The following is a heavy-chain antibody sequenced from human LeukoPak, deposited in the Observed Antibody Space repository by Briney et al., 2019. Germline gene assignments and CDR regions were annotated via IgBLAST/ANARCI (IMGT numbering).Heavy chain of an antibody. CDR3: ATLLLGVGGDY. D-gene: IGHD2-15*01. J-gene: IGHJ4*02. Sequence: GRSLRLSCAASGFTFSSYGMHWVRQAPGKGLEWVALISYDGSDKYYADSVKGRFTISRDNSKNTLYLQMSSLRAEDTAMYSCATLLLGVGGDYWGQGTLVTVSS. V-gene: IGHV3-30*03. CDR1: GFTFSSYG. CDR2: ISYDGSDK.